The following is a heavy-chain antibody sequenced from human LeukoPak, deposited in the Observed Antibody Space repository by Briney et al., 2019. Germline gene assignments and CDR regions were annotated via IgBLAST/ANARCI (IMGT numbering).Heavy chain of an antibody. D-gene: IGHD4-17*01. CDR3: AREGGDYAQYYYYYGMDV. Sequence: SETLSLTCAVSGGSISSSNWWSWVRQPPGKGLEWIGEIYHSGSTNYNPSLKSRVTISVDKPKNQFSLKLSSVTAADTAVYYCAREGGDYAQYYYYYGMDVWGQGTTVTVSS. CDR1: GGSISSSNW. J-gene: IGHJ6*02. V-gene: IGHV4-4*02. CDR2: IYHSGST.